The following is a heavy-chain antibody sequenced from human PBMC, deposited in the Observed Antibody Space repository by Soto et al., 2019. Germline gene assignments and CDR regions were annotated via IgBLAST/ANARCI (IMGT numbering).Heavy chain of an antibody. CDR3: ARQETSIAAPNDY. Sequence: GESLKISCKGSGYSFTSYWISWVHQMPGKGLEWMGRIDPSDSYTNYSPSFQGHVTISADKSISTAYLQWSSLKASDTAMYYCARQETSIAAPNDYWGQGTLVTVSS. CDR1: GYSFTSYW. D-gene: IGHD6-6*01. CDR2: IDPSDSYT. V-gene: IGHV5-10-1*01. J-gene: IGHJ4*02.